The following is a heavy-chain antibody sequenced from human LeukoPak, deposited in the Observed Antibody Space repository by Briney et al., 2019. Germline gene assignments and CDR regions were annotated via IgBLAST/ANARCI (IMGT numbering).Heavy chain of an antibody. D-gene: IGHD5-12*01. Sequence: GSSVKVSCKASGGTFNSYAISWVRQAPGQGLEWMGGIIPIFGTANYAQKFQGRVTITTDESTSTAYMELSSLRSEDTAVYYCARGEIEYSGLLFDYWGQGTLVTVSS. CDR2: IIPIFGTA. V-gene: IGHV1-69*05. CDR1: GGTFNSYA. CDR3: ARGEIEYSGLLFDY. J-gene: IGHJ4*02.